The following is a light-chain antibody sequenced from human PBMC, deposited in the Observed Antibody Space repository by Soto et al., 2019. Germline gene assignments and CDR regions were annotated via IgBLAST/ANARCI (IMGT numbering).Light chain of an antibody. J-gene: IGLJ1*01. CDR2: EVT. CDR1: SSDGGDYNY. Sequence: QSALTQPASVSGSPGQSITISCTGTSSDGGDYNYVSWYQQHPGKAPKLIIYEVTNRPSGVSNRFSASKAGNTASLTISGLQAEDEADYYCSSYTSTTTLYVFGTGTKVTVL. V-gene: IGLV2-14*01. CDR3: SSYTSTTTLYV.